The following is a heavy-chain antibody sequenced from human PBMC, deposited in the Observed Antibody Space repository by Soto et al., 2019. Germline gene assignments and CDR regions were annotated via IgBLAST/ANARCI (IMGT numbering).Heavy chain of an antibody. V-gene: IGHV3-11*01. J-gene: IGHJ4*02. CDR3: AGDAHYYASDY. D-gene: IGHD3-16*01. Sequence: QVQLVESGGGLVKPGGSLRLSCAASGFTFSDHYMTWLRQAPGKGLEWLSYISGGGTTTHYTDSVKGRFTVSRDNANNLLYLHINSLRAEDTAVYYCAGDAHYYASDYWGQGTLVIVSS. CDR2: ISGGGTTT. CDR1: GFTFSDHY.